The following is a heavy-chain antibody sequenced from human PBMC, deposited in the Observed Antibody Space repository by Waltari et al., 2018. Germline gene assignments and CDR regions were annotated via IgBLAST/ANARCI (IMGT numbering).Heavy chain of an antibody. CDR3: TRGGMTTVTTPPGSDYYYYGMDV. J-gene: IGHJ6*02. CDR2: IRSKAYGGTT. V-gene: IGHV3-49*04. D-gene: IGHD4-4*01. Sequence: EVQLVESGGGLVQPGRSLRLSCTASGFTFGDYAMSWVRQAPGKGLEWVGFIRSKAYGGTTEYAASVKGRFTISRDDSKSIAYLQMNSLKTEDTAVYYCTRGGMTTVTTPPGSDYYYYGMDVWGQGTTVTVSS. CDR1: GFTFGDYA.